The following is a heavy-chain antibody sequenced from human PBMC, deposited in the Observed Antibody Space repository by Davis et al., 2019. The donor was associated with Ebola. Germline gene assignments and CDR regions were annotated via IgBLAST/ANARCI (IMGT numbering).Heavy chain of an antibody. J-gene: IGHJ4*02. CDR1: GYTFTSYD. Sequence: ASAKVSCKASGYTFTSYDINWVRQATGQGLEWMGIINPSGGSTSYAQKFQGRVTMTRDTSTSTVYMELSSLRSEDTAVYYCARDGAYYDSSGYYWWGQGTLVTVSS. CDR3: ARDGAYYDSSGYYW. CDR2: INPSGGST. V-gene: IGHV1-46*01. D-gene: IGHD3-22*01.